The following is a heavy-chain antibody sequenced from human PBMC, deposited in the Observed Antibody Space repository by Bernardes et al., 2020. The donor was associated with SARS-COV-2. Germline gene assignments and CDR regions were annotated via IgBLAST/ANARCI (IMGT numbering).Heavy chain of an antibody. CDR3: ARDPPGSGFALDY. V-gene: IGHV3-33*01. J-gene: IGHJ4*02. CDR2: ILYDGSEK. Sequence: GGSLRLSCVASGFTFRTHAMHWVRQAPGQGLEWVAFILYDGSEKHYADSVEGRFSISRDNSENTVYLQMNSLRADDTAVYYCARDPPGSGFALDYWGQGTLVTVSS. CDR1: GFTFRTHA. D-gene: IGHD5-12*01.